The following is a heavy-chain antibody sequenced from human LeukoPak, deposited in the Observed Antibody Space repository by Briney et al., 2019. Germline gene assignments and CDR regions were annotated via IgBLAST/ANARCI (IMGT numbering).Heavy chain of an antibody. Sequence: GGSLRLSCAASGFTFSTYSMNWVRQAPGKGLEWVSVIYSGGNTYYADSVKGRFTISRDNSKNTLYLQMNSLRAEDTAVYYCARNTFGENWFDPWGQGTLVTISS. CDR3: ARNTFGENWFDP. V-gene: IGHV3-53*01. CDR2: IYSGGNT. CDR1: GFTFSTYS. J-gene: IGHJ5*02. D-gene: IGHD3-10*01.